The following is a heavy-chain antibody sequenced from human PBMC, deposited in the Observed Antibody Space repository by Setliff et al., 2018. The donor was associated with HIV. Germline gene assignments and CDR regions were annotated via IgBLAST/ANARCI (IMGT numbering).Heavy chain of an antibody. CDR3: ARTVHGVNDPYYYYYGMDV. V-gene: IGHV1-69*10. D-gene: IGHD4-17*01. CDR1: GGTFSSYA. Sequence: ASVKVSCKASGGTFSSYAVSWVRQAPGQGLEWMGGIIPILGIANYAQKFQGRVTITADKSTSTAYMELSSLRSDDTAVYYCARTVHGVNDPYYYYYGMDVWGQGTTVTV. J-gene: IGHJ6*02. CDR2: IIPILGIA.